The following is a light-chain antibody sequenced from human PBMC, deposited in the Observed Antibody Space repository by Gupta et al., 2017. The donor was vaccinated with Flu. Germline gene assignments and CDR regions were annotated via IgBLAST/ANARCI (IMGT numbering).Light chain of an antibody. J-gene: IGKJ4*01. CDR1: QSVRNY. CDR2: DAS. CDR3: QQRSNWLT. V-gene: IGKV3-11*01. Sequence: IVLTQSPATLSLSPGERATLPCRASQSVRNYLAWYQQKPGQAPRLLIYDASNRATGIPARFSGSGSGTDFTLTISSLEPEDFAVYYCQQRSNWLTFGGGTKVEIK.